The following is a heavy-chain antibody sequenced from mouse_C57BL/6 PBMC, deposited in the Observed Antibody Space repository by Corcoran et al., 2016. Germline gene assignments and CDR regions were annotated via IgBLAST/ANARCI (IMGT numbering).Heavy chain of an antibody. CDR1: GYTFTDYY. Sequence: EVQLQQSGPELVKPGASVKISCKASGYTFTDYYMNWVKQSHGKSRELIGDINPNNGGTSYNQKFKGKDTLTVDKSSSTAYMELRSLTSEDSAVYYCARSGYYYCSSPPMDYWGQGTSVTVSS. CDR2: INPNNGGT. D-gene: IGHD1-1*01. V-gene: IGHV1-26*01. J-gene: IGHJ4*01. CDR3: ARSGYYYCSSPPMDY.